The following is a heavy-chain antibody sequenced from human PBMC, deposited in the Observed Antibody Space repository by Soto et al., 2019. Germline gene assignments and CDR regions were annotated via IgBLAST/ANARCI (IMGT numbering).Heavy chain of an antibody. CDR2: INPNSGGT. CDR3: ARDSGPILLWFGDSYGMDV. CDR1: GDTFTGYY. Sequence: ASVKVSCKASGDTFTGYYMHWVRQAPGQGLEWMGWINPNSGGTNYAQKFQGWVTMTRDTSISTAYMELSRLRSDDTAVYYCARDSGPILLWFGDSYGMDVWGQGTTVTVSS. V-gene: IGHV1-2*04. J-gene: IGHJ6*02. D-gene: IGHD3-10*01.